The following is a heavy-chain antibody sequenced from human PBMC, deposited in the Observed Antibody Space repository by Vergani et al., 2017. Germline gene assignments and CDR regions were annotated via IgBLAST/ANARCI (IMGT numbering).Heavy chain of an antibody. CDR3: ARDSAVGGTFDS. D-gene: IGHD1-26*01. CDR1: GDAISRDTYS. V-gene: IGHV4-30-2*01. Sequence: QLQLQESDSRLVNPSQTLSLTCTLSGDAISRDTYSWNWVRQPPGKPLEWIGSVYYSGTTYYNPSLGGRVTMSIDKSKNHFSLTLTSVTAADSAFYFCARDSAVGGTFDSWGQGTLVSVSS. CDR2: VYYSGTT. J-gene: IGHJ4*02.